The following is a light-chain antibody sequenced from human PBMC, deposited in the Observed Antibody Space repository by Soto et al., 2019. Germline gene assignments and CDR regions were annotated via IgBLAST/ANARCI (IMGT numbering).Light chain of an antibody. CDR2: GAS. J-gene: IGKJ5*01. CDR1: QSVSSSY. Sequence: EIVMTQSPATLSVSPGERATLSCRASQSVSSSYLAWYQQKPGQAPRLLIYGASTRAAGIPDRFSGSGSGTDFTLTISCLQSEDFATYYCQQYYSYPITFGQGTRLEIK. V-gene: IGKV3D-15*01. CDR3: QQYYSYPIT.